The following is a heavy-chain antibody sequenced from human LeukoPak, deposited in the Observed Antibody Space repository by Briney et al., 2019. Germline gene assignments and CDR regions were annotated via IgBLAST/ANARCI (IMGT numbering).Heavy chain of an antibody. J-gene: IGHJ4*02. D-gene: IGHD3-22*01. CDR2: IKKDGREI. V-gene: IGHV3-7*01. CDR3: ARAPDLGVIASANFDY. Sequence: GGSLRLSCVASGFTFSRHWMAWVRQAPGKGLEWVANIKKDGREIYYMDSVKGRFTISRDNAKNSLYMQMNSLRAEDTAVYYCARAPDLGVIASANFDYWGQGTLVTVSS. CDR1: GFTFSRHW.